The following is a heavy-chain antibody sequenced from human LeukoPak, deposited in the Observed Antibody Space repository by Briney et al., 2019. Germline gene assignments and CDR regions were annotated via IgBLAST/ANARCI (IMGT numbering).Heavy chain of an antibody. V-gene: IGHV4-59*01. CDR1: GGSINSYY. CDR2: IYYSGST. Sequence: SETLSLTCIVSGGSINSYYWSWIRQPPGKGLEWIGYIYYSGSTNYNPSLKSRVTISVDTSKNQFSMKLNSVTAADTAVYYCARLGSYFDYWGQGTLVTVSS. J-gene: IGHJ4*02. D-gene: IGHD1-26*01. CDR3: ARLGSYFDY.